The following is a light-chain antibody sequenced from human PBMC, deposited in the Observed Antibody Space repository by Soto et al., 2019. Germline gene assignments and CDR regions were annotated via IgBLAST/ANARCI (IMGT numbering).Light chain of an antibody. CDR1: SSNIGNDY. Sequence: QSVLTQPPSVSASPGQNVTISCSGSSSNIGNDYVAWYQQVPGTAPKLLIFESNKRPPGIPDRFSGSRSGTSATLGITGLQTGDEADYYCGVWGSSLTGKVFGGGTKLTVL. CDR3: GVWGSSLTGKV. CDR2: ESN. V-gene: IGLV1-51*02. J-gene: IGLJ3*02.